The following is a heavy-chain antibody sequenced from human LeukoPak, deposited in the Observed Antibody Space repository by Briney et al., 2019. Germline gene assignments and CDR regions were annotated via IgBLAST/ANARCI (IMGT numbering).Heavy chain of an antibody. Sequence: PGGSLRLSCAASGFTFSSYAMSWVRQAPGKGLEWVSAISASGLTTYYADSVKGRLSISRDNSKNTLYLQMSSLRADDTAVYYCAKEPREYCSRTSCPNWIDAWGQGTLVTVSS. V-gene: IGHV3-23*01. D-gene: IGHD2-2*01. CDR2: ISASGLTT. CDR1: GFTFSSYA. J-gene: IGHJ5*02. CDR3: AKEPREYCSRTSCPNWIDA.